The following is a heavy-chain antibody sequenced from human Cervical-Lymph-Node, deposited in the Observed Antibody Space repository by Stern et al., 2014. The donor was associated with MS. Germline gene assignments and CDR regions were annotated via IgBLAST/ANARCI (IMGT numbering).Heavy chain of an antibody. J-gene: IGHJ5*02. CDR2: IYHTGVT. Sequence: VQLEESGAGLVKPSGTLCLTCGVSGGSVSSTYWRSWVRESAGEVVGRCGVIYHTGVTNYNPSLKSRMSISAYKSKNMSSLNVTSVTAADSAVYYCTRKVMPVVGENWFDPWGQGTLVTVSS. CDR3: TRKVMPVVGENWFDP. CDR1: GGSVSSTYW. D-gene: IGHD1-26*01. V-gene: IGHV4-4*02.